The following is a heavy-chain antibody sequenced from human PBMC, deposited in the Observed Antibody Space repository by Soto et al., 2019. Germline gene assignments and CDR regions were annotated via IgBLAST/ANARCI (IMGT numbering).Heavy chain of an antibody. Sequence: ASVKVSCKASGGTFSSYAISWVRQAPGQGLEWMGGIIPIFGTANYAQKFQGRVTITADESTSTAYMELSSLRSEDTAVYYCARALNDYGDSFDYWGQGTLVTVSS. CDR3: ARALNDYGDSFDY. J-gene: IGHJ4*02. CDR2: IIPIFGTA. V-gene: IGHV1-69*13. D-gene: IGHD4-17*01. CDR1: GGTFSSYA.